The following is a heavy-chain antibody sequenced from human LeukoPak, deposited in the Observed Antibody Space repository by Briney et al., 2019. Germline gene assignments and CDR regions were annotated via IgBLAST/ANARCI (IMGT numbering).Heavy chain of an antibody. V-gene: IGHV3-21*01. D-gene: IGHD5-18*01. CDR2: ISSASTYI. Sequence: PGGSLRLSCAASGFTFSSYSMNWVRQAPGKGLEWVSSISSASTYIYSADSVKGRFTISRDNAKNSLYLQMNSLRAEDTAMYYCARLVWDTTMADGDIDSWGQGTLLIVSS. CDR3: ARLVWDTTMADGDIDS. J-gene: IGHJ4*02. CDR1: GFTFSSYS.